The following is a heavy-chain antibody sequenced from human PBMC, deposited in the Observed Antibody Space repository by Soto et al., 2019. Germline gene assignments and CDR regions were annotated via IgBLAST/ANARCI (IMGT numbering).Heavy chain of an antibody. J-gene: IGHJ4*02. Sequence: GGSLRLSCAASGFTFSDYSMHWVRQAPGKGLEHVSAIVSNGGSTYYANSVKGRFTISRDNSKNTLYLQMGSLRAEDMAVYYCARAPTMVRGLIDIVGPFYFDYWGQGTLVTVSS. CDR2: IVSNGGST. CDR1: GFTFSDYS. V-gene: IGHV3-64*01. CDR3: ARAPTMVRGLIDIVGPFYFDY. D-gene: IGHD3-10*01.